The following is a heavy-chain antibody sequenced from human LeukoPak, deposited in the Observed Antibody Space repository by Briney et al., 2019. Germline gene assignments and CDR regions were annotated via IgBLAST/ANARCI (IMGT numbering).Heavy chain of an antibody. CDR2: ISSSGSTI. Sequence: GGSLRLSCAASGFTFSSYEMNWVRQAPGKGLEWVSYISSSGSTIYYADSVKGRFTISRDNSKNTLYLQMNGLRPEDTAVYYCARDPLDISRWANAFDVWGQGTMVTVSS. D-gene: IGHD2-2*03. CDR3: ARDPLDISRWANAFDV. V-gene: IGHV3-48*03. CDR1: GFTFSSYE. J-gene: IGHJ3*01.